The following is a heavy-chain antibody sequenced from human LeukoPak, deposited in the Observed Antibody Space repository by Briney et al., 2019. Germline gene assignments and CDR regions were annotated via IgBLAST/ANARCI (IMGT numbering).Heavy chain of an antibody. V-gene: IGHV3-23*01. D-gene: IGHD5-18*01. CDR3: AKAYSYGYRAFDY. Sequence: PGASPRLSCAASGFTFSSYAMSWVRQAPGKGLEWVSAISGSGGSTYYADSVKGRFTISRDNSKNTLYLQMNSLRAEDTAVYYCAKAYSYGYRAFDYWGQGTLVTVSS. J-gene: IGHJ4*02. CDR1: GFTFSSYA. CDR2: ISGSGGST.